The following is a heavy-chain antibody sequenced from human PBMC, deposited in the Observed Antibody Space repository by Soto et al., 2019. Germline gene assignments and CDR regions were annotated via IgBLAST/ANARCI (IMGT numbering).Heavy chain of an antibody. Sequence: GGSLRLSCAASGFTFSSYAMSWVRQAPGKGLEWVSAISGSGGSTYYADSVKGRFTISRDNSKNTLYLQMNNLRAEDTAVYYCAKHNYYDSSGYYYFDYWGQGTLVTVSS. CDR2: ISGSGGST. J-gene: IGHJ4*02. CDR1: GFTFSSYA. V-gene: IGHV3-23*01. D-gene: IGHD3-22*01. CDR3: AKHNYYDSSGYYYFDY.